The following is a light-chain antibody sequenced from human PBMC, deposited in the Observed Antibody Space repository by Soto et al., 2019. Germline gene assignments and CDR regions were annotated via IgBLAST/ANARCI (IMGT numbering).Light chain of an antibody. J-gene: IGKJ1*01. CDR1: QSISTM. Sequence: EIVMTQSPATLSVSPGGRATLSCRASQSISTMLAWYQQKSGQAPRLLIHGASTRATGIPARFSGSGSGTEFTLTIRSLQSEDSAVYYCQQYKNWPPWTFGQGTTVEIK. CDR3: QQYKNWPPWT. CDR2: GAS. V-gene: IGKV3-15*01.